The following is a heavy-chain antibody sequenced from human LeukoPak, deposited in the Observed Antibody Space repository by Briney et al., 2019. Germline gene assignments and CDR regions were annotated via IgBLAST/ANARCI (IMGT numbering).Heavy chain of an antibody. CDR2: IYYSGST. J-gene: IGHJ4*02. CDR3: ARGPQYYYDSSGPFGY. D-gene: IGHD3-22*01. V-gene: IGHV4-59*12. CDR1: GGSMNSYY. Sequence: SETLSLTCSVSGGSMNSYYWSWIRQSPGKGLEWIGYIYYSGSTNYNPSLKSRVTISVDTSKNQFSLKLSSVTAADTAVYYCARGPQYYYDSSGPFGYWGQGTLVTVSS.